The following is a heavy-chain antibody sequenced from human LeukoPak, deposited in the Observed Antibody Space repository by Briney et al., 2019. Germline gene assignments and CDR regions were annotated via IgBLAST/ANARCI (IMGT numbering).Heavy chain of an antibody. CDR1: GYTFTGHY. D-gene: IGHD1-26*01. CDR2: INPNSGDT. Sequence: GASVKVSCKASGYTFTGHYIHWVRQAPGQGLEGMGWINPNSGDTKYPQKFQGRVTMTRDTSISTAYMELSTLRSDDTVVYSCARDYGFYSGLYFFDYWGQGTLVTVSS. J-gene: IGHJ4*02. V-gene: IGHV1-2*02. CDR3: ARDYGFYSGLYFFDY.